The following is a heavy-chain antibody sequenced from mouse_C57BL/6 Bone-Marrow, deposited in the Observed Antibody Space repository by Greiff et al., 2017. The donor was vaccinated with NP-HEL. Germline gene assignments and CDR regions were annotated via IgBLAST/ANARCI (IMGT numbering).Heavy chain of an antibody. J-gene: IGHJ4*01. D-gene: IGHD3-2*02. CDR2: IYPRSGNT. CDR1: GYTFTSYG. CDR3: AREGDSSGYYYAMDY. V-gene: IGHV1-81*01. Sequence: VKVVESGAELARPGASVKLSCKASGYTFTSYGISWVKQRTGQGLEWIGEIYPRSGNTYYNEKFKGKATLTADKSSSTAYMELRSLTSEDSAVYFCAREGDSSGYYYAMDYWGQGTSVTVSS.